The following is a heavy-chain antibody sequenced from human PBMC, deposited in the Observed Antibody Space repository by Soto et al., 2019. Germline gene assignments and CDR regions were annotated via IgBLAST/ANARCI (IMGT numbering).Heavy chain of an antibody. Sequence: EVQLVESGGGLVQPGRSLRLSCAASGFTFDDYAMHWVRQAPGKGLEWVSGISWNSGSIGYADSVKGRFTISRDNAKNSLYLQMNSLRAEDTALYYCATNRNSRKQLAEWYFDLWGRGTLVTVSS. CDR1: GFTFDDYA. J-gene: IGHJ2*01. D-gene: IGHD6-13*01. V-gene: IGHV3-9*01. CDR3: ATNRNSRKQLAEWYFDL. CDR2: ISWNSGSI.